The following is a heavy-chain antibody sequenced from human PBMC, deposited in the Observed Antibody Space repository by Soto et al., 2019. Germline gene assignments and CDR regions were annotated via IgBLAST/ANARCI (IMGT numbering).Heavy chain of an antibody. V-gene: IGHV1-18*01. J-gene: IGHJ6*02. CDR1: GYTFTSYG. D-gene: IGHD2-2*02. Sequence: GASVKVSCKASGYTFTSYGISWVRQAPGQGLEWMGWISAYNGNTNYAQKLQGRVTMTTDTSTSTAYMELRSLRSDDTAVYYCARDVLGYCSSTSCYTIYYYYGMDVWGQGTTVTVSS. CDR2: ISAYNGNT. CDR3: ARDVLGYCSSTSCYTIYYYYGMDV.